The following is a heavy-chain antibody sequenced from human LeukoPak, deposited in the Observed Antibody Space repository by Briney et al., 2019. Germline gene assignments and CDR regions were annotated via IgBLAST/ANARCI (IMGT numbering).Heavy chain of an antibody. CDR1: GYTFTSYD. CDR3: ARGLVSVTTLTSYYFDY. V-gene: IGHV1-8*01. J-gene: IGHJ4*02. CDR2: MNPNSGNT. Sequence: ASVKVSCKASGYTFTSYDINWVRQATGQGLEWMGWMNPNSGNTGYAQKFQGRVAMTRNTSISTAHMELSSLRSEDTAVYYCARGLVSVTTLTSYYFDYWGQGTLVTVSS. D-gene: IGHD4-11*01.